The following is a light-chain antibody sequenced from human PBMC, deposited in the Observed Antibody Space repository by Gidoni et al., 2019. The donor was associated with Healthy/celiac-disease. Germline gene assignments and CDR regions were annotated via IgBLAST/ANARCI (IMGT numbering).Light chain of an antibody. V-gene: IGKV3-15*01. CDR1: QSVSSN. Sequence: EIVMTQSPATLSVSPGERATLSCRARQSVSSNLAWYQQKPGQAPRLLIYGASTRATGIPARFSGSGSGTEFTLTISSLQSEDFAVYYCQQYTNWPPLTFGGGTKVEI. J-gene: IGKJ4*01. CDR3: QQYTNWPPLT. CDR2: GAS.